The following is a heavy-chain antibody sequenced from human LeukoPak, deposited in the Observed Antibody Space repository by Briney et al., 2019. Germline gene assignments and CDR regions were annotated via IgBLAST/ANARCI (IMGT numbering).Heavy chain of an antibody. CDR3: ARDLASCAGDCYTDGFDD. V-gene: IGHV4-38-2*02. CDR1: GYSISSGYY. Sequence: SETLSLTCTVSGYSISSGYYWGWIRQSPGKGLEWIGSIYHGGSTYYNPSLRSRVIVSVDTSKNRFSLKLSSVTAADTAVYYCARDLASCAGDCYTDGFDDWGQGALVTVSS. J-gene: IGHJ4*02. D-gene: IGHD2-21*02. CDR2: IYHGGST.